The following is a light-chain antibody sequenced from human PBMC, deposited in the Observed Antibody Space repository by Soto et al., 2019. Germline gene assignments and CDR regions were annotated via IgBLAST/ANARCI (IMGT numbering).Light chain of an antibody. CDR3: GSYTTINTMI. Sequence: QSALTQPASVSGSPGQSITISCAGTSGDVGAYNFVIWFQQHPGKVPKLIIYDVTDRPSGVSDRFSGSKSGNTASLTISGLLAEDEADYYCGSYTTINTMIFGGGTKLTVL. V-gene: IGLV2-14*01. CDR1: SGDVGAYNF. J-gene: IGLJ2*01. CDR2: DVT.